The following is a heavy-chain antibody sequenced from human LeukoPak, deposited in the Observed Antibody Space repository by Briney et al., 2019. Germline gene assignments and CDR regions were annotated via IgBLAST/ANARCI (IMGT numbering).Heavy chain of an antibody. CDR1: GFTFSSYI. CDR3: ARDSVAKKPDY. J-gene: IGHJ4*02. CDR2: ISSSSSYI. V-gene: IGHV3-21*01. D-gene: IGHD5-12*01. Sequence: GGSLRLSCAASGFTFSSYIMNWVRQAPGKGLEWVSSISSSSSYIYYADSVKSRFTISRDNAKNSLYLQMNSLRAEDTAVYYCARDSVAKKPDYWGQGTLVTVSS.